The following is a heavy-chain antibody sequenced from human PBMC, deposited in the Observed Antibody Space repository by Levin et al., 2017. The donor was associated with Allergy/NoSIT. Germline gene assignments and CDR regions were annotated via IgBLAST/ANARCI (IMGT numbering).Heavy chain of an antibody. D-gene: IGHD6-6*01. V-gene: IGHV4-34*01. J-gene: IGHJ5*02. Sequence: SETLSLTCAVYGGSFSGYYWSWIRQPPGKGLEWIGEINHSGSTNYNPSLKSRVTISVDTSKNQFSLKLSSVTAADTAVYYCARGAIAARRNNWFDPWGQGTLVTVSS. CDR2: INHSGST. CDR1: GGSFSGYY. CDR3: ARGAIAARRNNWFDP.